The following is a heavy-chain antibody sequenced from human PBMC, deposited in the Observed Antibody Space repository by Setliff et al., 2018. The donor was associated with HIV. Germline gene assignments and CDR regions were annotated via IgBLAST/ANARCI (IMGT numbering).Heavy chain of an antibody. J-gene: IGHJ6*02. V-gene: IGHV1-69*13. CDR2: IIPIFGTA. CDR3: VRVTSSSTGYNYYYGMDV. Sequence: SVKVSCKASGYTFIDYYMHWVRQAPGQGLEWMGGIIPIFGTANYAQKFQGRVTITADESTTTAYMELSSLRSEDTAVYYCVRVTSSSTGYNYYYGMDVWGQGTKVTVSS. CDR1: GYTFIDYY. D-gene: IGHD6-6*01.